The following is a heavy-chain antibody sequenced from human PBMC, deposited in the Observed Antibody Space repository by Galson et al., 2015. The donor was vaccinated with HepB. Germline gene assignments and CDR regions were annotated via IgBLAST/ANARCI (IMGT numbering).Heavy chain of an antibody. CDR3: ARDRGSGYPSFDY. D-gene: IGHD5-12*01. V-gene: IGHV3-11*04. J-gene: IGHJ4*02. Sequence: SLRLSCAVSGFSFSDYYMSWIRQAPGRGLEWISYISISGYTIYYADSVKGRFTISRDNAKNSLYLQMNSLRAEDTAVYYCARDRGSGYPSFDYWGQGTLVTVSS. CDR2: ISISGYTI. CDR1: GFSFSDYY.